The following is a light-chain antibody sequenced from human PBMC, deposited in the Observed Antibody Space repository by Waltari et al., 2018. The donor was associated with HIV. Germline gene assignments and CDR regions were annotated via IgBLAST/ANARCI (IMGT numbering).Light chain of an antibody. V-gene: IGKV3-15*01. Sequence: EIVMTQSPPTLSVSPGQRVTLSCRASQSISAKVAWYQQRPGQAPRLLIYEAATRPTGIPARFSGSGSGTEFTLTISSLQSEDFATYCQQYDSGPRGITFGQGTMLEIK. CDR1: QSISAK. CDR3: QQYDSGPRGIT. CDR2: EAA. J-gene: IGKJ2*01.